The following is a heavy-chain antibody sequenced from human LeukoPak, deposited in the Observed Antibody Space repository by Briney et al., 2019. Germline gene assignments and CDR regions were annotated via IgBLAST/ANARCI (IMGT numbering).Heavy chain of an antibody. V-gene: IGHV3-48*02. CDR1: GFTFSSSE. D-gene: IGHD3-10*01. Sequence: PGGSLRLSCAASGFTFSSSEMNWMRQAPGKGLEWLSSISGSSTSIYYADSVKGRFTISRDNVKNLLYLQTNSLRDEDTAVYYCDYHGNWGQGTLVTVSS. CDR3: DYHGN. CDR2: ISGSSTSI. J-gene: IGHJ4*02.